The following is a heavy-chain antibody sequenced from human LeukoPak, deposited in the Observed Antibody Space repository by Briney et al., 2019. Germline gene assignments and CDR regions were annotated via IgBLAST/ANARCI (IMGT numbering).Heavy chain of an antibody. V-gene: IGHV1-18*01. D-gene: IGHD6-19*01. J-gene: IGHJ4*02. CDR1: GYTFTSYG. CDR2: ISAYNGNN. Sequence: GASVKVSCKASGYTFTSYGISWVRQAPGQGLEGMGWISAYNGNNNYAQKLQGRVTMTTDTSTSTAYMELRSLRSDDTAVYYCARDPGYSSGWYGQLGYWGQGTLVTVSS. CDR3: ARDPGYSSGWYGQLGY.